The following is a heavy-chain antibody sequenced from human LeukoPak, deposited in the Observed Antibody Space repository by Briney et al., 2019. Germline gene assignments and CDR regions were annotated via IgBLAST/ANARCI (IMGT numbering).Heavy chain of an antibody. CDR2: ISYDGSNK. V-gene: IGHV3-30-3*01. D-gene: IGHD3-3*01. Sequence: GRSLRLSCAASGFTFSSYAMHWVRQAPGKGLEWVAVISYDGSNKYYADSVKGRFTISRDNSKNTLYLQMNSLRAEDTAVYYCARDPPSITIFGVVTKGAFDIWGQGTMVTVSS. CDR3: ARDPPSITIFGVVTKGAFDI. CDR1: GFTFSSYA. J-gene: IGHJ3*02.